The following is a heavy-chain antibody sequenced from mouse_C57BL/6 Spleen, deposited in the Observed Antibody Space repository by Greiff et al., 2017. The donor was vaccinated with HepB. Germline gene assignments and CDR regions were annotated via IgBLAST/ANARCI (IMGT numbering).Heavy chain of an antibody. D-gene: IGHD2-10*01. Sequence: QVTLKESGAELVKPGASVKLSCKASGYTFTEYTIHWVKQRSGQGLEWIGWFYPGSGSIKYNEKFKDKATLTADKSSSTVYMELSRLTSEDSAVYFCAGHEDRGGLLTLRLSYWGQGTLVTVSA. CDR3: AGHEDRGGLLTLRLSY. V-gene: IGHV1-62-2*01. J-gene: IGHJ3*01. CDR2: FYPGSGSI. CDR1: GYTFTEYT.